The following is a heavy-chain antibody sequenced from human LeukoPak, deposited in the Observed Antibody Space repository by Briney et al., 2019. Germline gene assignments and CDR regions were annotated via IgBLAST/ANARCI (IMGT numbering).Heavy chain of an antibody. Sequence: ASVKVSCKASGYTFTSYDINWGRQATGQGLEWMGWMNPNSGNTGYAQKFQGRVTITRNTSISTAYMELSSLRSEDTAVYYCARGFGPRLLSTARYYYYYMDVWGKGTTVTVSS. CDR2: MNPNSGNT. CDR3: ARGFGPRLLSTARYYYYYMDV. V-gene: IGHV1-8*03. J-gene: IGHJ6*03. D-gene: IGHD3-10*01. CDR1: GYTFTSYD.